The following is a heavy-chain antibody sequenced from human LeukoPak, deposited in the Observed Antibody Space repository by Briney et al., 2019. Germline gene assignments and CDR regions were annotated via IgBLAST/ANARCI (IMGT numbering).Heavy chain of an antibody. V-gene: IGHV3-21*01. CDR2: TSSSSSYI. J-gene: IGHJ4*02. CDR3: ASAPGAVADYGFDY. D-gene: IGHD6-19*01. CDR1: GFTFSSYS. Sequence: GGSLRLSCAASGFTFSSYSMNWVRQAPGKGLEWVSSTSSSSSYIYYADSVKGRFTISRDNAKNSLYLQMNSLRAEDTAVYYCASAPGAVADYGFDYWGQGTLVTVSS.